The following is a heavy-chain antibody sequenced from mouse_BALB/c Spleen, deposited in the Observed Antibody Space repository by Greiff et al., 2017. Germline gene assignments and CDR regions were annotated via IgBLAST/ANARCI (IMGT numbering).Heavy chain of an antibody. CDR1: GDSITSGY. V-gene: IGHV3-8*02. Sequence: VQLQQSGPSLVKPSQTLSLTCSVTGDSITSGYWNWIRKFTGNKLEYMGYLSYSGSTYYNPSLKSRISITRDTSKNQSYLQLNSVTTEDTATYYCARDDGYYEFSYAMDYWGQGTSVTVSA. CDR2: LSYSGST. CDR3: ARDDGYYEFSYAMDY. D-gene: IGHD2-3*01. J-gene: IGHJ4*01.